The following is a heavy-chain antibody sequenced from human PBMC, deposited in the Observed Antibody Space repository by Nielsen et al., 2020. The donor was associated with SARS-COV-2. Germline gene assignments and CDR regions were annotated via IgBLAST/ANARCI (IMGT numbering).Heavy chain of an antibody. CDR2: TSYRSKWYN. CDR3: ARAGTIAALDY. CDR1: GDRVSSNSAA. D-gene: IGHD6-6*01. V-gene: IGHV6-1*01. Sequence: SQTLSLTCAISGDRVSSNSAAWNWLRQSPARGLEWLGRTSYRSKWYNDYAVSVKSRITINPDTSKNQFSLQLNSVTPEDTAVYYCARAGTIAALDYWGQGTLVTVSS. J-gene: IGHJ4*02.